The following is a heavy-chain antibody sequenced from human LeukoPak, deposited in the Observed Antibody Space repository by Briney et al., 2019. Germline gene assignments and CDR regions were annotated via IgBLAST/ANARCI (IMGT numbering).Heavy chain of an antibody. CDR1: GGSISSSSYY. CDR3: ARELATVTDY. CDR2: IYYSGST. Sequence: SETLSLTCTVSGGSISSSSYYWGWIRQPPGKGLEWIGGIYYSGSTYYNPSLKSRVTISVDTSKNQFSLKLSSVTAADTAVYYCARELATVTDYWGQGTLVTVSS. D-gene: IGHD4-17*01. V-gene: IGHV4-39*07. J-gene: IGHJ4*02.